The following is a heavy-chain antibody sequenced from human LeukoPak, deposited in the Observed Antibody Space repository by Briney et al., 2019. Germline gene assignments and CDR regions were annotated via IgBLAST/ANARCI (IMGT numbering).Heavy chain of an antibody. J-gene: IGHJ4*02. D-gene: IGHD4-17*01. Sequence: PGRSLRLSCAASGFTFSSYGMHWVRQAPGKGLEWVAVIWYDGSNKYYADSVKGRFAISRDNAKNSLYLQMNSLRAEDTAVYYCARGMYDYGDSLVTSYFDFWGQGALVTVSS. CDR3: ARGMYDYGDSLVTSYFDF. CDR2: IWYDGSNK. V-gene: IGHV3-33*01. CDR1: GFTFSSYG.